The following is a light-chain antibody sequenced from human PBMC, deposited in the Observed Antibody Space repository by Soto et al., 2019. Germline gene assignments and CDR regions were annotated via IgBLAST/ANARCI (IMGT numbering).Light chain of an antibody. V-gene: IGKV3-20*01. CDR1: QSVSSSF. Sequence: ESVLTQSPGTLSLSPGERATLSCRPSQSVSSSFLAWYQLKPGQAPRLLIYGASSRATGIPDRFSGSGSGTDFTLTISRLEPEDFAVYYCQQYDSSPWTFGQGTKVEIK. CDR3: QQYDSSPWT. J-gene: IGKJ1*01. CDR2: GAS.